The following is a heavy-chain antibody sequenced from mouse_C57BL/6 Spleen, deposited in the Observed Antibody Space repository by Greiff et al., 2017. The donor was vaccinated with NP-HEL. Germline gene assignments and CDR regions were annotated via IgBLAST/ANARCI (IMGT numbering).Heavy chain of an antibody. CDR1: GYTFTSYG. CDR3: ARSSLYYYGSRDYAMDY. V-gene: IGHV1-81*01. D-gene: IGHD1-1*01. CDR2: IYPRSGNT. J-gene: IGHJ4*01. Sequence: QVQLQQSGAELARPGASVKLSCKASGYTFTSYGISWVKQRTGQGLEWIGEIYPRSGNTYYNEKFKGKATLTADKSSSTAYMELRSLTSEDSAVYFCARSSLYYYGSRDYAMDYWGQGTSVTVSS.